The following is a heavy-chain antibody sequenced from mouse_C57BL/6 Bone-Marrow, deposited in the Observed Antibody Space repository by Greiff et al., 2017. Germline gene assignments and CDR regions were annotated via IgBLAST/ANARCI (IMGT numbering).Heavy chain of an antibody. D-gene: IGHD1-2*01. V-gene: IGHV14-4*01. Sequence: EVQLQESGAELVRPGASVKLSCTASGFNINDDYMHWVKQRPEQGLEWIGWIDPENGDTEYASQFQGKATITADTSSNTAYLQLSSLTSEDTAVYYCTTIITTGYWGQGTTLTVSS. CDR2: IDPENGDT. J-gene: IGHJ2*01. CDR1: GFNINDDY. CDR3: TTIITTGY.